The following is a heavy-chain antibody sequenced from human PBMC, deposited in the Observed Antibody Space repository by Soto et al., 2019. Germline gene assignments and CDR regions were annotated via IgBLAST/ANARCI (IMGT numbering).Heavy chain of an antibody. D-gene: IGHD3-22*01. J-gene: IGHJ4*02. Sequence: PSETLSLTCTVSGGSISSYYWSWIRQPPGKGLEWIGYIYYSGSTNYNPSLKSRVTISVDTSKNQFSLKLSSVTAADTAVYYCARSHYYDSSGHYFDYWGQGTLVTVSS. CDR3: ARSHYYDSSGHYFDY. V-gene: IGHV4-59*01. CDR2: IYYSGST. CDR1: GGSISSYY.